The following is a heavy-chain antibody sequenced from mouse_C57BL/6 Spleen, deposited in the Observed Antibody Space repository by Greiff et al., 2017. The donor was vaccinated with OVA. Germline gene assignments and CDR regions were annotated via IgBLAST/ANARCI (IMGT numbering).Heavy chain of an antibody. Sequence: VQLQQSGPVLVKPGASVKMSCKASGYTFTDYYMNWVKQSPGQSLEWIGVINPYNGGTSYNQKFKGKATLTVDTSSSTAYMELNSLTSEDSAVDYCEGDIVYDGYYDYAMEYWGQGTSVTAAS. CDR1: GYTFTDYY. CDR2: INPYNGGT. V-gene: IGHV1-19*01. D-gene: IGHD2-3*01. CDR3: EGDIVYDGYYDYAMEY. J-gene: IGHJ4*01.